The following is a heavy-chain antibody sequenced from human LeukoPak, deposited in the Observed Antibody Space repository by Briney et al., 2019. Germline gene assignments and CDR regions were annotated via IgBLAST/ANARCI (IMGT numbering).Heavy chain of an antibody. CDR3: AKDLTNYYDSSGYKQDLFDY. CDR2: ISYDGSNK. CDR1: GFTFSSYG. V-gene: IGHV3-30*18. Sequence: PGRSLRLSCAASGFTFSSYGMHWVRQAPGKGLEWVAVISYDGSNKYYADSVKGRFTISRDNSKNTLYLQMNSLRAEDTAVYYCAKDLTNYYDSSGYKQDLFDYWGREPWSPSPQ. J-gene: IGHJ4*02. D-gene: IGHD3-22*01.